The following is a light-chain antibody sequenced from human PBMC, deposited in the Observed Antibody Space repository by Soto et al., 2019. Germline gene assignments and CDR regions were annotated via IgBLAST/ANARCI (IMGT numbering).Light chain of an antibody. V-gene: IGKV1-39*01. CDR1: QSVTTY. J-gene: IGKJ4*01. Sequence: DFQMTQSPSSLSASVGDRVTITCRASQSVTTYLNWYQQRPGKAPNLLIYAASNLQNGVPSRFNGSGSGTDFTLTISGLQPEDSATYFCQQTYSIPLLTFGGGTKVQIK. CDR2: AAS. CDR3: QQTYSIPLLT.